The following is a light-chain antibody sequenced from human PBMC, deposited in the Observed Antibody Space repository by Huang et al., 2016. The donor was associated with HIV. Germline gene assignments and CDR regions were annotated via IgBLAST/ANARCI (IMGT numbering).Light chain of an antibody. CDR2: GAS. J-gene: IGKJ4*01. CDR3: QQYNNWPLT. CDR1: QSVSSN. Sequence: EIVMTQSPATLSVSAGERATLSCRASQSVSSNLAGYQQKPGQAPRLLIYGASTRVTGIPARFSGSGSGTEFTLTISSLQSEDFAVYYCQQYNNWPLTFGGGTTVEIK. V-gene: IGKV3-15*01.